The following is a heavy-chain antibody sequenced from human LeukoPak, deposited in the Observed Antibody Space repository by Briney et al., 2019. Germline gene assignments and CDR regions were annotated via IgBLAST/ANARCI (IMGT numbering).Heavy chain of an antibody. Sequence: SETLSLTGTVSGGSISSYYWSWIRQPPGKGLEWIGYIYYSGSTNYNPSLKSRVTISVDTSKNQFSLKLSSVTAADTAVYYCARDERIAVAGREEVYYYYGMDVWGKGTTVTVSS. CDR2: IYYSGST. CDR1: GGSISSYY. D-gene: IGHD6-19*01. J-gene: IGHJ6*04. CDR3: ARDERIAVAGREEVYYYYGMDV. V-gene: IGHV4-59*01.